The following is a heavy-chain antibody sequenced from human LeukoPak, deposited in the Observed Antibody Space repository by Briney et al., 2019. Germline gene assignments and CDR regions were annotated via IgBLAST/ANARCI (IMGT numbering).Heavy chain of an antibody. CDR2: INHSGST. CDR3: ARGAPYCGGDCNDY. D-gene: IGHD2-21*02. CDR1: VGSFSGYY. Sequence: SETLSLTCAVYVGSFSGYYWSWIRQPPGKGLEWIGEINHSGSTNYNPSLKSRVTISVDTSKNQFSLKLSSVTAADTAVYYCARGAPYCGGDCNDYWGQGTLVTVSS. V-gene: IGHV4-34*01. J-gene: IGHJ4*02.